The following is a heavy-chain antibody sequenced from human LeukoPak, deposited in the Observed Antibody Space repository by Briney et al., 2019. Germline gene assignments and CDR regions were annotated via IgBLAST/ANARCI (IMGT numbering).Heavy chain of an antibody. CDR3: ARGRGDFDY. J-gene: IGHJ4*02. CDR2: IYYSGST. V-gene: IGHV4-59*01. Sequence: SETLSLTCAVYGGSFSGYYWSWIRQPPGKGLEWIGSIYYSGSTNYNPSLKSRVTISVDTSKNQFSLKLSSVTAADTAVYYCARGRGDFDYWGQGTLVTVSS. CDR1: GGSFSGYY.